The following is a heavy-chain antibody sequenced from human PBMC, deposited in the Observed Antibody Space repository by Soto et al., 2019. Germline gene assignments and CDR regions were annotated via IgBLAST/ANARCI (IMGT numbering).Heavy chain of an antibody. Sequence: SETLSLTCTVSGGSISSYYWSWIRQPPGKGLEWIGYIYYSGSTNYNPSLKSRVTISVDTSKNQFSLKLSSVTAADTDVYYCAREGSIAHDNWGQGTLVTVSS. CDR1: GGSISSYY. D-gene: IGHD6-6*01. CDR3: AREGSIAHDN. J-gene: IGHJ4*02. V-gene: IGHV4-59*01. CDR2: IYYSGST.